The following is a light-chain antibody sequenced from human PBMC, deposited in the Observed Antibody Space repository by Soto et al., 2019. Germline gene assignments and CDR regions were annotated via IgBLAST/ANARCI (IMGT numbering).Light chain of an antibody. Sequence: QSVLTQPASAAGSPGKAITISCTGTRRDVGASIFVSWDQQHTGQDPQLIIYEVSNRPSAVSNRFSGSQSGNTAYLTISGLQTEDEADEHCSADTSSSILYVFGTGTKVTVL. CDR2: EVS. V-gene: IGLV2-14*01. CDR1: RRDVGASIF. J-gene: IGLJ1*01. CDR3: SADTSSSILYV.